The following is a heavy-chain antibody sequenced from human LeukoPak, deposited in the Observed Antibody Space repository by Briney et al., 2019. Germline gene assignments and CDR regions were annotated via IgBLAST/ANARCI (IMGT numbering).Heavy chain of an antibody. D-gene: IGHD2-15*01. V-gene: IGHV3-7*01. J-gene: IGHJ6*03. CDR3: AREGYSYYYYYYMDV. CDR2: IKQDGSEK. Sequence: GGSLRLSCAASGFTFSSYWMSWVRQTPGKGLEWVANIKQDGSEKYYVDSVKGRFTISRDNAKNSLYLQMNSLRAEDTAVYYCAREGYSYYYYYYMDVWGKGTTVTVSS. CDR1: GFTFSSYW.